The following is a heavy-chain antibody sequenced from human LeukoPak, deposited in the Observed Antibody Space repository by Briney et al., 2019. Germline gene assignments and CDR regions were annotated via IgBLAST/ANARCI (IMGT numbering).Heavy chain of an antibody. J-gene: IGHJ4*02. CDR3: ARVRAPRYDPDNLYYFDY. V-gene: IGHV3-21*01. CDR1: GFTFSSYS. D-gene: IGHD3-3*01. Sequence: GGSLRLSCAASGFTFSSYSMNWVRRAPGKGLEWVSSISSSSSYIYYADSVKGRFTISRDNAKNSLYLQMNSLRAEDTAVYYCARVRAPRYDPDNLYYFDYWGQGTLVTVSS. CDR2: ISSSSSYI.